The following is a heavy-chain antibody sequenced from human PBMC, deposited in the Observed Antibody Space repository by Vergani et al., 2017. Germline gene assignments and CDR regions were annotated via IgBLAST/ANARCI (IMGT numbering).Heavy chain of an antibody. CDR2: ISAYNGNT. CDR3: ARDEIVVPAAMRGWRGGGKVGYYYDGMDV. D-gene: IGHD2-2*01. Sequence: QVQLVQSGAEVKKPGASVKVSCKASGYTFTSYGISWVRQAPGQGLEWMGWISAYNGNTNYAQKLQGRVTMTTDTSTSTAYVELRSLRSEDTAVYYCARDEIVVPAAMRGWRGGGKVGYYYDGMDVWGQGTTVTVSS. V-gene: IGHV1-18*01. CDR1: GYTFTSYG. J-gene: IGHJ6*02.